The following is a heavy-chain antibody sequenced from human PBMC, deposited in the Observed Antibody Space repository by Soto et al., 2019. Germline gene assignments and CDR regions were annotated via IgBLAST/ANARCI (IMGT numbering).Heavy chain of an antibody. CDR2: IRSKAYGGTT. V-gene: IGHV3-49*03. D-gene: IGHD3-10*01. CDR3: TRDLDLLWFGESYSLSSYWYFDL. Sequence: GGSLRLSCTASGFTFGDYAMSWFRQAPGKGLEWVGFIRSKAYGGTTEYAASVKGRFTISRDDSKSIAYLQMNSLKTEDTAVYYCTRDLDLLWFGESYSLSSYWYFDLWGRGTLVTVSS. J-gene: IGHJ2*01. CDR1: GFTFGDYA.